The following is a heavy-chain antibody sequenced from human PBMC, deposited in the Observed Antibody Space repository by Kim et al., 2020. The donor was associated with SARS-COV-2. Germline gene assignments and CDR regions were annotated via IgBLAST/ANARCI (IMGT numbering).Heavy chain of an antibody. V-gene: IGHV3-21*01. CDR3: ARDGGVGPFIEMATILVLGRNAHWYFDL. J-gene: IGHJ2*01. CDR2: ISSSSSYI. Sequence: GGSLRLSCAASGFTFSSYSMNWVRQAPGKGLEWVSSISSSSSYIYYADSVKGRFTISRDNAKNSLYLQMNSLRAEDTAVYYCARDGGVGPFIEMATILVLGRNAHWYFDLWGRGTLVTVSS. D-gene: IGHD5-12*01. CDR1: GFTFSSYS.